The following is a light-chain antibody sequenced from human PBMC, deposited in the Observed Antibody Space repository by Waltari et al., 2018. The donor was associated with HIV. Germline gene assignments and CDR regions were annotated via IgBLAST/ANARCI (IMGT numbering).Light chain of an antibody. V-gene: IGLV2-14*03. CDR3: SSYTNSSTREV. CDR2: DVS. J-gene: IGLJ1*01. Sequence: QSALTQPASVSGSPGQSITISCIGTSSDVGGYNYVSWYQQHPGKAPKLMIYDVSKRPAGGSVRFSGSKSGNTASRNISGLQAEDEADYYCSSYTNSSTREVCGAGTKVTVL. CDR1: SSDVGGYNY.